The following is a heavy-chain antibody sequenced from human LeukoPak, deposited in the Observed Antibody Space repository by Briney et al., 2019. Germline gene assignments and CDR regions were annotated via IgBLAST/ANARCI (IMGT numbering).Heavy chain of an antibody. J-gene: IGHJ4*02. CDR1: GYTFTGYY. CDR2: INPNSGGT. Sequence: ASVKVSCKASGYTFTGYYMHWVRQAPGQGLEWMGWINPNSGGTNYAQKFQGRVTMTRDTSISTAYMELSRLRSDDTAVYYCARTSYCGGDCYSRLHVDYWGQGTLVTVSS. D-gene: IGHD2-21*02. V-gene: IGHV1-2*02. CDR3: ARTSYCGGDCYSRLHVDY.